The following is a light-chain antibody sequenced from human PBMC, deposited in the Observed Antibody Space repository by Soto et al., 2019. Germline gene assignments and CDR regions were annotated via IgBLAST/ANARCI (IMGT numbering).Light chain of an antibody. Sequence: EIVLTQSPGTLSLSPGERVTLSCRASQSVSTTSLAWYQQKPGQAPRLLIYGASSRATGIPARFRGSGSGTDFNLTISRLEPEDFAVYYCQQYGSFPLTFGPGTKVEIK. CDR2: GAS. CDR3: QQYGSFPLT. J-gene: IGKJ3*01. V-gene: IGKV3-20*01. CDR1: QSVSTTS.